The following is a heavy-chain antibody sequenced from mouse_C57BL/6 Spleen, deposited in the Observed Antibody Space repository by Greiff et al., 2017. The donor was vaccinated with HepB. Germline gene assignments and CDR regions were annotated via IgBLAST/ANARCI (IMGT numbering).Heavy chain of an antibody. D-gene: IGHD1-1*01. Sequence: EVMLVESGGDLVKPGGSLKLSCAASGFTFSSYGMSWVRQTPDKRLEWVATISSGGSYTYYPDSVKGRFTISRDNAKNTLYLQMSSLKSEDTAMYYCARHGTTVVATEYFDVWGTGTTVTVSS. CDR2: ISSGGSYT. CDR3: ARHGTTVVATEYFDV. CDR1: GFTFSSYG. V-gene: IGHV5-6*01. J-gene: IGHJ1*03.